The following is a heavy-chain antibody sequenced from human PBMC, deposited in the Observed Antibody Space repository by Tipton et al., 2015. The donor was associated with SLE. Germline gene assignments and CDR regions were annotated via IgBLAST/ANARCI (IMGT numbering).Heavy chain of an antibody. CDR3: ARMRYYYDNSVTHREYFQY. V-gene: IGHV4-59*13. Sequence: TLSLTCTVSDDSITTDYWTWIRQPPGKGLEYIGYVSYSGVTNSNPSLKSRVTLSEDPSKNQISLKLRSVTTADTAVYYCARMRYYYDNSVTHREYFQYWGQGTLVTVSS. CDR1: DDSITTDY. CDR2: VSYSGVT. J-gene: IGHJ1*01. D-gene: IGHD3-22*01.